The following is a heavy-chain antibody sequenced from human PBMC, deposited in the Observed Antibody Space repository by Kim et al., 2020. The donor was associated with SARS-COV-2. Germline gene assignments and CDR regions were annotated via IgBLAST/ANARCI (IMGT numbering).Heavy chain of an antibody. CDR1: GYTFTSYA. V-gene: IGHV1-3*01. J-gene: IGHJ5*02. CDR3: ARDRKTYYYDSSGYRGNYNWFDP. CDR2: INAGNGNT. D-gene: IGHD3-22*01. Sequence: ASVKVSCKASGYTFTSYAMHWVRQAPGQRLEWMGWINAGNGNTKYSQKFQGRVTITRDTSASTAYMELSSLRSEDTAVYYCARDRKTYYYDSSGYRGNYNWFDPWGQGTLVTVSS.